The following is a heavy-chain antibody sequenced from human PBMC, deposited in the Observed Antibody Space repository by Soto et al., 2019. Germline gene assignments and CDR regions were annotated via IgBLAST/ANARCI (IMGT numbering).Heavy chain of an antibody. CDR2: ISYDGSNK. CDR1: GFTFSSYA. Sequence: GGSLRLSCAASGFTFSSYAMHWVRQAPGKGLEWVAVISYDGSNKYYADSVKGRFTISRDNSKNTLYLQMNSLRAEDTAVYYCARDIVVVVAATGLGDFDYWGQGTLVTVSS. D-gene: IGHD2-15*01. V-gene: IGHV3-30-3*01. CDR3: ARDIVVVVAATGLGDFDY. J-gene: IGHJ4*02.